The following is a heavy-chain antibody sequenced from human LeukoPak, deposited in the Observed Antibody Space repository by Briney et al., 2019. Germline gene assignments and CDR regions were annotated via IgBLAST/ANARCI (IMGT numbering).Heavy chain of an antibody. D-gene: IGHD4-17*01. Sequence: PSETLSLTCTVSGGSISSGSDYWSWIRQPAEKGLEWIGRIYTSGSTNYNPSLKSRVTISVDTSKNQFSLRLSSVTAADTAVYYCAREHGDYGLLDYWGQGTLVTVSS. CDR2: IYTSGST. J-gene: IGHJ4*02. V-gene: IGHV4-61*02. CDR3: AREHGDYGLLDY. CDR1: GGSISSGSDY.